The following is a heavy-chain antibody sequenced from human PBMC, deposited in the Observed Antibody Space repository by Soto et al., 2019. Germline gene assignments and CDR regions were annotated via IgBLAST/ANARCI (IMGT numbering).Heavy chain of an antibody. V-gene: IGHV4-39*07. J-gene: IGHJ4*02. CDR3: AREVGYYSATRRNLYFDY. Sequence: PSETLSLTCTVSGGSISSSSSYWGWIRQPPGKGLEWIGTIYSGSTYYNPSLKSRVMISVDTAKTQFSLNVTSVTAADTAVYYCAREVGYYSATRRNLYFDYWGPGTLVTVSS. D-gene: IGHD2-2*01. CDR2: IYSGST. CDR1: GGSISSSSSY.